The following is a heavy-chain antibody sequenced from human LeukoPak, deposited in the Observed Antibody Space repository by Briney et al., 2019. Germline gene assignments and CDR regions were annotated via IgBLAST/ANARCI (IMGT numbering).Heavy chain of an antibody. CDR2: ISGSGGST. V-gene: IGHV3-23*01. CDR3: DRYGSGRMNWFDP. CDR1: GFTFSSYS. Sequence: PGGSLRLSCAASGFTFSSYSMNWVRQAPGKGLEWVSAISGSGGSTYYADSVKGRFTISRDNSKNTLYLQMNSLRAEDTAVYYCDRYGSGRMNWFDPWGQGTLVTVSS. J-gene: IGHJ5*02. D-gene: IGHD3-10*01.